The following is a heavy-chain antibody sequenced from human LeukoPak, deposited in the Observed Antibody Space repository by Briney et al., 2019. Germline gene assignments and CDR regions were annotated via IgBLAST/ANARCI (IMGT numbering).Heavy chain of an antibody. D-gene: IGHD3-22*01. CDR1: GFTVSSNY. V-gene: IGHV3-66*01. J-gene: IGHJ3*02. Sequence: ESGGSLRLSCAASGFTVSSNYMSWVRQAPGKGLEWVSVLYTGGSTYYADSVKGRFTISRDNAKNSLYLQMNSLRAEDTAVYYCARGRVYYYDSSPDAFDIWGQGTMVTVSS. CDR3: ARGRVYYYDSSPDAFDI. CDR2: LYTGGST.